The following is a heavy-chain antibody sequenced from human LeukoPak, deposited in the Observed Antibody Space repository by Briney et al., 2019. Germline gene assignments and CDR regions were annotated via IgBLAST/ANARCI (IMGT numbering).Heavy chain of an antibody. CDR3: ARPRGSYSTNFDY. Sequence: SETLSLTCTVSGGSISSSSYYWGWIRQPPGKGLEWIGSIYYSGSTNYNPSLKSRVTISVDTSKNQFSLKLSSVTAADTAVYYCARPRGSYSTNFDYWGQGTLVTVSS. V-gene: IGHV4-39*01. CDR1: GGSISSSSYY. CDR2: IYYSGST. D-gene: IGHD1-26*01. J-gene: IGHJ4*02.